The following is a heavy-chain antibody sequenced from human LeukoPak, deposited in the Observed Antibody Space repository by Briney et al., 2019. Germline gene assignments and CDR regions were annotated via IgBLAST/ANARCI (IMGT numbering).Heavy chain of an antibody. CDR3: ARVRDRSIYFDDLDY. D-gene: IGHD5-24*01. CDR1: GGSISSYY. J-gene: IGHJ4*02. V-gene: IGHV4-59*13. CDR2: IHYSGST. Sequence: SETLSLTCTVSGGSISSYYWSWIRQPPGKGLEWVGCIHYSGSTNYNPSLKSRVTISVDTSKNQFSLELSSVTAADTAVYYCARVRDRSIYFDDLDYWGQGTLVTVSS.